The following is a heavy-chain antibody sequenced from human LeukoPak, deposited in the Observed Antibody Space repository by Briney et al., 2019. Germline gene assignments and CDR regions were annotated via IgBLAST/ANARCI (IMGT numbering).Heavy chain of an antibody. V-gene: IGHV3-21*01. D-gene: IGHD3-9*01. CDR3: ARKENILTGYYDH. J-gene: IGHJ5*02. Sequence: KPGGSLRLSCAASGFTFSSYTMNWVRQAPGKGLEGVSSISSDSNYIYYADSVKGRFTISRDNAWNSLYLQMNSLRAEDTAVYYCARKENILTGYYDHWGQGTLVTVSS. CDR1: GFTFSSYT. CDR2: ISSDSNYI.